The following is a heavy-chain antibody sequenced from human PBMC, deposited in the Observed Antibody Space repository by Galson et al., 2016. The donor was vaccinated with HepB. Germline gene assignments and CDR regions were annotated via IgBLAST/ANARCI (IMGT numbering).Heavy chain of an antibody. Sequence: SLRLSCAASGFTFSDGYISWIRQTPGKGLEWISYFSLGGSTVYYAESVKGRFTVSRANGENSVFLQMNSLRAEDTAVYYCARVDTYYDSSGYPDYWGQGTLVTVSS. CDR1: GFTFSDGY. J-gene: IGHJ4*02. V-gene: IGHV3-11*01. CDR2: FSLGGSTV. D-gene: IGHD3-22*01. CDR3: ARVDTYYDSSGYPDY.